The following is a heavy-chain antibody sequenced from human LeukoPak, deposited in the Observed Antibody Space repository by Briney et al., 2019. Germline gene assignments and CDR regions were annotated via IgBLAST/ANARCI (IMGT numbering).Heavy chain of an antibody. D-gene: IGHD3-22*01. CDR3: AFAYYYDSSGYYRGYFDY. V-gene: IGHV3-30*02. J-gene: IGHJ4*02. CDR2: IRYDGSNK. Sequence: GGSLRLSCVASGFTFNNYDMHWVRQAPGKGLEWVAFIRYDGSNKYYADSVKGRFTISRDNAKNSLYLQMNSLRAEDTAVYYCAFAYYYDSSGYYRGYFDYWGQGTLVTVSS. CDR1: GFTFNNYD.